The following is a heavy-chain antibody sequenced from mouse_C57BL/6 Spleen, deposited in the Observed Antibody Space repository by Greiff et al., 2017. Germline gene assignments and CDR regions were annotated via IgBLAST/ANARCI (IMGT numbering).Heavy chain of an antibody. J-gene: IGHJ2*01. CDR3: ARNDYEGD. CDR2: ILPGSGST. D-gene: IGHD2-4*01. Sequence: QVQLQQSGAELMKPGASVKLSCTATGYTFTGYWIEWVKQRPGHGLEWIGEILPGSGSTNYNVKFKGKATFTADTSSNTAYMQLSSLTTEDSAIYYCARNDYEGDWGQGTTLTVAS. V-gene: IGHV1-9*01. CDR1: GYTFTGYW.